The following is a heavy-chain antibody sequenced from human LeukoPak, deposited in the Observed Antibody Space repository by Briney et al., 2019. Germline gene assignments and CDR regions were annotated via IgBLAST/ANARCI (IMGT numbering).Heavy chain of an antibody. D-gene: IGHD1-1*01. CDR2: IYHSGST. J-gene: IGHJ5*02. Sequence: PSETLSLTCTVSGYSISSGYYWGWIRQPPGKGLEWIGSIYHSGSTYYNPSLKSRVTISVDTSKNQFSLKLSSVTAADTAVYYCAGRRTGTTSWFDPWGQGTLVTVSS. V-gene: IGHV4-38-2*02. CDR1: GYSISSGYY. CDR3: AGRRTGTTSWFDP.